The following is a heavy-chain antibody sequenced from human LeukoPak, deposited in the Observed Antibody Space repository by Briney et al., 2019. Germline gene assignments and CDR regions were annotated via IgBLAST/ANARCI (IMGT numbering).Heavy chain of an antibody. CDR2: IYYSGST. J-gene: IGHJ4*02. Sequence: PSETLSLTCTVSGGSISSYYWSWIRQPPGKGLEWIGYIYYSGSTNYNPSLKSRVTISVDTSKNQFSLKLSYVTAADTAVYYCARETEWLIDYWGQGTLVTVSS. CDR1: GGSISSYY. CDR3: ARETEWLIDY. V-gene: IGHV4-59*01. D-gene: IGHD6-19*01.